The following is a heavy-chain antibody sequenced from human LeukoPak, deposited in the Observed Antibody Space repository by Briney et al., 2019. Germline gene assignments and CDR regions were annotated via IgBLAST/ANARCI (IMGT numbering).Heavy chain of an antibody. D-gene: IGHD6-13*01. CDR3: AREIAAAGTGWFDP. CDR1: GFTFSSYS. J-gene: IGHJ5*02. V-gene: IGHV3-21*01. CDR2: ISSSSSYI. Sequence: GGSLRLSCAASGFTFSSYSMNWVRQAPGKGLEWVSSISSSSSYIYYADSVKGRFTISRDNAKNSLYLQMNSLRAEDTAVYYCAREIAAAGTGWFDPWGQGTLVTVSS.